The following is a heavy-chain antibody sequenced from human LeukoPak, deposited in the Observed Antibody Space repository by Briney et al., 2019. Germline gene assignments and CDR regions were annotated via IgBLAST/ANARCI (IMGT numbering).Heavy chain of an antibody. CDR1: GFTFSSYS. V-gene: IGHV3-23*01. CDR3: AKYTGARGYSPDAFDI. Sequence: GGSLRLSCAASGFTFSSYSMNWVRQAPGKGLEWVSAISGSGGSTYYADSVKGRFTITRDNSKNTLYLQMNSLKAKGTAVYYSAKYTGARGYSPDAFDIWGQGTMVTVSS. J-gene: IGHJ3*02. D-gene: IGHD2-15*01. CDR2: ISGSGGST.